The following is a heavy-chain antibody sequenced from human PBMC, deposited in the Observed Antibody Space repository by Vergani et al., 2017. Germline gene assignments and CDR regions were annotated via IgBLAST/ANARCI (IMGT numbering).Heavy chain of an antibody. J-gene: IGHJ4*02. V-gene: IGHV4-30-4*01. Sequence: QVQLQESGPGLVQPSQTLSLPCTVSGGSISSGDYYWSWIRQPPGKGLEWIGYIYYSGSTYYKPSRKSRVTISVDTSKNQFSLKLSSVTAADTAVYYCDRAAEYCSGGSCYSDHFDYWGQGTLVTVSS. D-gene: IGHD2-15*01. CDR3: DRAAEYCSGGSCYSDHFDY. CDR1: GGSISSGDYY. CDR2: IYYSGST.